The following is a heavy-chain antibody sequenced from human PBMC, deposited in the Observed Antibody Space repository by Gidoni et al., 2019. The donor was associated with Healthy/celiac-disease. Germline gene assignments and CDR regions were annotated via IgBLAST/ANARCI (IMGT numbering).Heavy chain of an antibody. CDR2: ISGSGGST. V-gene: IGHV3-23*01. Sequence: EAQTWESGGGVVEPGGSWRLHGAACGFTFSRYAVSWCRQAPGKGLEWLADISGSGGSTYYADAVKGRFTTSRDNSKNALYLQMNSLRAEDTAVYYCAKERDYSNYVSSRRSVGYFDYWGQGTLVTVSS. CDR1: GFTFSRYA. CDR3: AKERDYSNYVSSRRSVGYFDY. D-gene: IGHD4-4*01. J-gene: IGHJ4*02.